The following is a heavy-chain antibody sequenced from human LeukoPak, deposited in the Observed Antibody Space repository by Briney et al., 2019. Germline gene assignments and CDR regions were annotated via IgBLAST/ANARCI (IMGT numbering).Heavy chain of an antibody. CDR1: GFTFSNYW. J-gene: IGHJ5*02. CDR2: INSDGINT. CDR3: ARDLGQYYDTSDNWFGP. D-gene: IGHD3-22*01. Sequence: PGGSLRLSCAASGFTFSNYWMHWVRQAPGKGLVWASRINSDGINTSYADSVKGRFTISRDNAKNTLNLQMNSLRAEDTAVYYCARDLGQYYDTSDNWFGPWGQGTLVTVSS. V-gene: IGHV3-74*01.